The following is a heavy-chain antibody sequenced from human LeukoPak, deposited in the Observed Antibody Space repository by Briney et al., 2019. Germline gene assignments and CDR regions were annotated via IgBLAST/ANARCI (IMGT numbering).Heavy chain of an antibody. J-gene: IGHJ5*02. CDR3: ARDLGQYYDTSDNWFDP. CDR2: ISSSTSTI. D-gene: IGHD3-22*01. CDR1: GFTFSSYS. Sequence: GGSLRLSCAASGFTFSSYSMNWVRQAPGKGLEWVSYISSSTSTIYYADSVKGRFTISRDNAENSLYLQMNSLRAEDTAVYYCARDLGQYYDTSDNWFDPWGQGTLVTVSS. V-gene: IGHV3-48*01.